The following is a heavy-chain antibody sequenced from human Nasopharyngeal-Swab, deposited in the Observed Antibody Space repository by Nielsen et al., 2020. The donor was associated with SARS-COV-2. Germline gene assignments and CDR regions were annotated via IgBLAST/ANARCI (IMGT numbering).Heavy chain of an antibody. CDR1: RFTLSRYW. J-gene: IGHJ4*02. Sequence: GESLKISCTASRFTLSRYWIHWVRQVPGKGLVWVSRIDGDGTRINYADSVKGRFTISRDNAKNTVFLQMNSLRAEDTAVYYCARESGDYGGIDYWGQGTLVTVSS. CDR3: ARESGDYGGIDY. V-gene: IGHV3-74*01. D-gene: IGHD4-23*01. CDR2: IDGDGTRI.